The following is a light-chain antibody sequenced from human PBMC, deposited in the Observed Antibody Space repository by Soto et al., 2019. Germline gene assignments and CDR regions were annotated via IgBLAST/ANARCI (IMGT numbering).Light chain of an antibody. J-gene: IGKJ1*01. CDR1: QSVTSY. V-gene: IGKV3-15*01. CDR3: QQYSNGPWT. CDR2: GAS. Sequence: EIVMTQSPATLSVSPGEKATLSCRASQSVTSYLAWYQQTPGQAPSLLIQGASARATDVPARFSGSGSGTEFTLTISSLQSEDFAVYYCQQYSNGPWTFGRGTKVEI.